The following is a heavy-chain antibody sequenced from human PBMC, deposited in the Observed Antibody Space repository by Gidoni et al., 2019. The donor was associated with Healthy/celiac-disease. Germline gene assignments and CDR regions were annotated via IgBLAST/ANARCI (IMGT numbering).Heavy chain of an antibody. CDR2: IWYDGSNK. CDR3: ARDGYSYYYDSSGSDNWFDP. Sequence: QVQLVESGGGVVQPGRSLRLSCAASGFTFSSYGIHWVRQAPGKGLEWVAVIWYDGSNKYYADSGKGRFTISRDNSKNTLYLQMNSLRAEDTAVYYCARDGYSYYYDSSGSDNWFDPWGQGTLVTVSS. D-gene: IGHD3-22*01. CDR1: GFTFSSYG. J-gene: IGHJ5*02. V-gene: IGHV3-33*01.